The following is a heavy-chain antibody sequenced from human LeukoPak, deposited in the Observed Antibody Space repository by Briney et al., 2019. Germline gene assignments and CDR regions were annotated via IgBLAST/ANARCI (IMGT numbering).Heavy chain of an antibody. Sequence: SGTLSLTCTVSGGSISSSFCYWGWIRQPPGKGLEWIGSIYSSGSTYYNPSLKSRVTISVDTSKNQFSLKLTSVTAADTAVYYCARAKGYYDSRYNWFDPWGQGTLVTVSS. V-gene: IGHV4-39*07. D-gene: IGHD3-22*01. CDR2: IYSSGST. CDR1: GGSISSSFCY. J-gene: IGHJ5*02. CDR3: ARAKGYYDSRYNWFDP.